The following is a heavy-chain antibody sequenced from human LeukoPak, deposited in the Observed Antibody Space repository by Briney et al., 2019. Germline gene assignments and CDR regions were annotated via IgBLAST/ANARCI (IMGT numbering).Heavy chain of an antibody. CDR1: GFTFIFYD. D-gene: IGHD2-15*01. Sequence: GSLLLSCAASGFTFIFYDIHWVRQATGKGLEWVSAIGTTGDTHYAGSVKGRFTISRENAKNSFYLQMNTLSVGDTAVYYCVRDLGRGFYGMDVWGQGTTVTVSS. CDR3: VRDLGRGFYGMDV. J-gene: IGHJ6*02. V-gene: IGHV3-13*01. CDR2: IGTTGDT.